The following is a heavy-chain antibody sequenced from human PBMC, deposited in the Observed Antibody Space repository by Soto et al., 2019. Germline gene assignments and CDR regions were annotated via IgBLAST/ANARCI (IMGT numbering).Heavy chain of an antibody. CDR2: ISSSGYI. D-gene: IGHD2-15*01. CDR1: GFNFNSYT. CDR3: ARDCSGGSCYPGMDV. J-gene: IGHJ6*02. Sequence: GGPLRLSGTASGFNFNSYTINWVRQAPGKRLEWLSSISSSGYIFSTDSVRGRFTISRDNAKNSVYLQINSLRAEDTAVYFCARDCSGGSCYPGMDVWGQGTTVT. V-gene: IGHV3-21*01.